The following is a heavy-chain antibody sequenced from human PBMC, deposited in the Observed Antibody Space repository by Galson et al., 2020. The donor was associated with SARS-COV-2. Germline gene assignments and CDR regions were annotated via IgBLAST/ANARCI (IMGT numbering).Heavy chain of an antibody. CDR1: GFNLTEYW. V-gene: IGHV3-74*01. CDR3: ARYRYSSNWQFDY. J-gene: IGHJ4*02. CDR2: LSSDGTSK. D-gene: IGHD2-2*01. Sequence: GGSLRLSCAVTGFNLTEYWIQWVRQVPGKGLMWLSRLSSDGTSKSYADSVKGRFTISRDIAKNTVFLQMSGLRVEDTGIYFCARYRYSSNWQFDYWGQGTAVTVSS.